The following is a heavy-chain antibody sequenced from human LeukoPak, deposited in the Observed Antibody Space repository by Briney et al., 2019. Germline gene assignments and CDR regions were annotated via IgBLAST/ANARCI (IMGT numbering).Heavy chain of an antibody. Sequence: SETLSLTCTVSGGSLSSSSYYWGWIRQPPGKGLEWIGSIYYSGSTYYNPSLKSRVTISLDTSKNQFSLKLSSVTAADTAVYYCARQRARPYYFDYWGQGTLVTVSS. J-gene: IGHJ4*02. CDR1: GGSLSSSSYY. CDR2: IYYSGST. D-gene: IGHD6-6*01. V-gene: IGHV4-39*01. CDR3: ARQRARPYYFDY.